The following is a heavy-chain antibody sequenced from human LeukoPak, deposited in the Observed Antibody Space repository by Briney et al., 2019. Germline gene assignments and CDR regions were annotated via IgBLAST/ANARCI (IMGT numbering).Heavy chain of an antibody. CDR2: INHEGGDI. D-gene: IGHD1-1*01. J-gene: IGHJ6*02. Sequence: GGSLRLSCAASGFAFSNSWMSWVRQAPGKGLEWVANINHEGGDIHYVDSVKGRFTISRDNAKDSLYLQMNSLRAEDTAVYYCATYINWVAGDVWGQGTTDTVSS. V-gene: IGHV3-7*01. CDR1: GFAFSNSW. CDR3: ATYINWVAGDV.